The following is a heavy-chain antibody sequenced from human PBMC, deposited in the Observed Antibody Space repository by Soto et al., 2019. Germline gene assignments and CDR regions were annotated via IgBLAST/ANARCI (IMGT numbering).Heavy chain of an antibody. CDR2: ISSSSSYI. D-gene: IGHD1-7*01. V-gene: IGHV3-21*01. CDR1: GFTFSSYS. CDR3: ARDRTQTHWFDP. Sequence: PRGSLRLSCAASGFTFSSYSMNWVRQAPGKGLEWVSSISSSSSYIYYADSVKGRFTISRDNAKNSLYLQMNSLRAEDTAVYYCARDRTQTHWFDPRGQGTLVPVSP. J-gene: IGHJ5*02.